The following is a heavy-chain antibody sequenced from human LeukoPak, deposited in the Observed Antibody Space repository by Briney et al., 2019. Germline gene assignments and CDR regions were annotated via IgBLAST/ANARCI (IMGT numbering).Heavy chain of an antibody. D-gene: IGHD6-13*01. J-gene: IGHJ4*02. CDR1: GFTFSSYA. V-gene: IGHV3-72*01. Sequence: GGSLRLSCAASGFTFSSYAMSWVRQAPGKGLEWVGRIINKANGYTTEYAASVKGRFTISRDDSKNSLYLQLNSLNPEDTAVYYCARVHSSSWSGSYFDYWGQGTLVTVSS. CDR3: ARVHSSSWSGSYFDY. CDR2: IINKANGYTT.